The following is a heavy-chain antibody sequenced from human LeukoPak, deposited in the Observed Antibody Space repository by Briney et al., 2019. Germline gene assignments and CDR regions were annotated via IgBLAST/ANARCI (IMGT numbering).Heavy chain of an antibody. J-gene: IGHJ3*02. CDR2: ISGSGGST. V-gene: IGHV3-23*01. Sequence: GSLRLSCAASGFTFSSYAMSWVRQAPGKGLEWVSAISGSGGSTYYADSVKGRFTISRDNSKNTLYLQMNSLRAEDTAVYYCARGTRRNTAPGAFNIWGQGTMVTVSS. CDR3: ARGTRRNTAPGAFNI. CDR1: GFTFSSYA. D-gene: IGHD5-18*01.